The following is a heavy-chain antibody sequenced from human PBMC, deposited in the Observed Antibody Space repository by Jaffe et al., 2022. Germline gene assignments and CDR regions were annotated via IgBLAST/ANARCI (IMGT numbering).Heavy chain of an antibody. Sequence: QLQLQESGPGLVKPSETLSLTCTVSGGSISSSSYYWGWIRQPPGKGLEWIGSIYYSGSTYYNPSLKSRVTISVDTSKNQFSLKLSSVTAADTAVYYCTSIAVSHDAFDIWGQGTMVTVSS. D-gene: IGHD6-19*01. V-gene: IGHV4-39*01. CDR1: GGSISSSSYY. CDR2: IYYSGST. J-gene: IGHJ3*02. CDR3: TSIAVSHDAFDI.